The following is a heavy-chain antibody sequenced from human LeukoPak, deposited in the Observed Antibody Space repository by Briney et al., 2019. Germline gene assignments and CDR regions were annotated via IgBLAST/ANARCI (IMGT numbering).Heavy chain of an antibody. CDR3: ARLEMATITHAFDI. CDR2: INSDGSNT. J-gene: IGHJ3*02. CDR1: GFTFSSYW. V-gene: IGHV3-74*01. Sequence: GGSLRLSCAASGFTFSSYWMHWVRQAPGKGLVWVSRINSDGSNTNYADSVKGRFTISRHDPKNTLYLQMNSLRPEDTAVYYCARLEMATITHAFDIWGQGAMVTVSS. D-gene: IGHD5-24*01.